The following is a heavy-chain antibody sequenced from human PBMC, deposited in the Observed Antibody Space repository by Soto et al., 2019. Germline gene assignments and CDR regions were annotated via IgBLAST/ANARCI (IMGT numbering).Heavy chain of an antibody. V-gene: IGHV4-59*08. D-gene: IGHD3-3*01. CDR1: GGSIRSYY. Sequence: SETLSLTCTGSGGSIRSYYWSWIRQPPGKGLEWIGYVYYSGSTKYNPSLKSRVTISVDSSKNQFSLKLDSVTAADTAVYYCARLGGYYQAFDHWGQGTLVTVSS. J-gene: IGHJ4*02. CDR3: ARLGGYYQAFDH. CDR2: VYYSGST.